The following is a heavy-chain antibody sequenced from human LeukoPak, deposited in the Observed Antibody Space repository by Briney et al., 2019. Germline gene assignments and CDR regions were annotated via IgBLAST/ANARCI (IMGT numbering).Heavy chain of an antibody. Sequence: SETLSLTCTVSGGSISSYYWSWIRQPPGKGLEWIGYIYYSGSTNYNPSLKSRVTVSVDTSKNQFSLKLSSVTAADTAVYYCARLLYYYDSSGYYGGDWFDPWGQGTLVTVSS. J-gene: IGHJ5*02. D-gene: IGHD3-22*01. V-gene: IGHV4-59*01. CDR1: GGSISSYY. CDR3: ARLLYYYDSSGYYGGDWFDP. CDR2: IYYSGST.